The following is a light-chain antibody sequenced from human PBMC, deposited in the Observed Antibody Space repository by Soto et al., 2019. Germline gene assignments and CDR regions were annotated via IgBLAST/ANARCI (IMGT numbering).Light chain of an antibody. CDR3: QSYASSLSVL. V-gene: IGLV1-40*01. J-gene: IGLJ2*01. Sequence: QSALTQPPSVSGAPGQRVTISCTGSSSNIGAGYDVHWYQQLPGTAPKLLIYGNSNRPSGVPDRFSGSKSGTSASLAITGLQAEDEAAYYCQSYASSLSVLFGGGTKVTVL. CDR1: SSNIGAGYD. CDR2: GNS.